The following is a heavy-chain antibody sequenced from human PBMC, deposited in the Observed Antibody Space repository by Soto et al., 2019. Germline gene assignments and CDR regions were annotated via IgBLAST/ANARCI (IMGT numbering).Heavy chain of an antibody. J-gene: IGHJ6*02. CDR3: ARANPTGTYHSNGMDV. CDR1: GFTFTSYN. CDR2: ISMSSSYI. Sequence: GGSLRLSCAASGFTFTSYNMNWVRQAPGKGLEWVSSISMSSSYIYYADSLKGRFTISRDDAKNSLSLQMNSLRAEDTAVYYCARANPTGTYHSNGMDVWGQGTTVTVSS. D-gene: IGHD4-4*01. V-gene: IGHV3-21*01.